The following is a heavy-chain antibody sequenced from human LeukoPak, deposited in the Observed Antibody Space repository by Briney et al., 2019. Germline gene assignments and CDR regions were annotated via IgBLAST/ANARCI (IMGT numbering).Heavy chain of an antibody. Sequence: SETLSLTCTVSGASLSFTSHSWGWVRQTPGKGLEWMATFHSSGSTFYSPSLQSRVTISADTSRSQFSLNLNSVTAADTAVYYCVRLPTGFPNWFDTWGQGSLVTVSS. CDR2: FHSSGST. J-gene: IGHJ5*02. CDR1: GASLSFTSHS. CDR3: VRLPTGFPNWFDT. V-gene: IGHV4-39*01.